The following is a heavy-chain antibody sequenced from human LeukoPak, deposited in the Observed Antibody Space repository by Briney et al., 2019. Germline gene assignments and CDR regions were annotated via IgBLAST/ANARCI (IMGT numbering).Heavy chain of an antibody. CDR3: AKGPDSWFGYWFDP. CDR2: IWYDGSNK. D-gene: IGHD3-10*01. Sequence: PGGSLRLSCAASGFTFSSYGMHWVRQAPGKGLEWVAVIWYDGSNKYYADSVKGRFTISRDNSKNTLYLQMNSLRAEDTAVYYCAKGPDSWFGYWFDPWAREPWSPSPQ. J-gene: IGHJ5*02. V-gene: IGHV3-33*06. CDR1: GFTFSSYG.